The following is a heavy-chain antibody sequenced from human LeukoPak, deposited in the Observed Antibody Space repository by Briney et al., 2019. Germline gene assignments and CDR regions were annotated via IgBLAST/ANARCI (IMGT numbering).Heavy chain of an antibody. Sequence: PGGSLRLSCAASGFTFSSYGMHWVRQAPGKGLEWVAVISYDGSNKYYADSVKGRFTISRDNSKNTLYLQTNSLRAEDTAVYYRAKDRSSSLVDYWGQGTLVTVSS. D-gene: IGHD6-13*01. CDR3: AKDRSSSLVDY. CDR2: ISYDGSNK. V-gene: IGHV3-30*18. J-gene: IGHJ4*02. CDR1: GFTFSSYG.